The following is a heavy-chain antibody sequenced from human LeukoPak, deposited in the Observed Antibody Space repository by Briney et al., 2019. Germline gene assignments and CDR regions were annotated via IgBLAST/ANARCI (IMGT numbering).Heavy chain of an antibody. V-gene: IGHV4-39*06. Sequence: SETLSLTCSVSGGSIVSGGSITSSSHYWAWIRQPPGKGLEWIGSIHYSGRTYYKPSLKSRVIISVDTSKNQFALKLSSVVAADTAVYYCARETSSSASLWGQGTLVSVSS. J-gene: IGHJ1*01. CDR2: IHYSGRT. D-gene: IGHD6-6*01. CDR1: GGSITSSSHY. CDR3: ARETSSSASL.